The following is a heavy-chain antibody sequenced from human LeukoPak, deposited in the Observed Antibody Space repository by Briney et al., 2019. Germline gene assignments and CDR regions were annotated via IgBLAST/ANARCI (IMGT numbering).Heavy chain of an antibody. J-gene: IGHJ4*02. CDR1: GFTFSSYS. D-gene: IGHD3-22*01. V-gene: IGHV3-21*01. Sequence: GSLRLSCAASGFTFSSYSMNWVRQAPGKGLEWVSSISSSSSYIYYADSVKGRFTISRDNAKNSLYLQMNSLRAEDTAVYYCAVGTYYYDSSGYLHWGQGTLVTVSS. CDR2: ISSSSSYI. CDR3: AVGTYYYDSSGYLH.